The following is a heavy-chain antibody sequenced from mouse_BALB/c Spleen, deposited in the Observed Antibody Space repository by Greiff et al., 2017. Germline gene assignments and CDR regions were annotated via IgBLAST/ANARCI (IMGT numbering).Heavy chain of an antibody. CDR1: GYTFTSYW. V-gene: IGHV1-7*01. J-gene: IGHJ4*01. Sequence: QVQLKESGAELAKPGASVKMSCKASGYTFTSYWMHWVKQRPGQGLEWIGYINPSTGYTEYNQKFKDKATLTADKSSSTAYMQLSSLTSEDSAVYYCARKAHLAMDYWGQGTSVTVSS. CDR3: ARKAHLAMDY. CDR2: INPSTGYT.